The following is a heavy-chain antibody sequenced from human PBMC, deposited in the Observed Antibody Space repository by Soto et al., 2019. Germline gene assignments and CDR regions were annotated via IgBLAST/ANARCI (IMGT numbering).Heavy chain of an antibody. CDR3: AHFYGSGGWNWLDP. V-gene: IGHV2-5*02. CDR2: IYWDDDN. D-gene: IGHD3-10*01. Sequence: QITLKESGPTLVKPTQTLTLTCTFSGFSLSTSGVGVGWIRQPPGKALEWLALIYWDDDNRYSPSLKSRLTITKDTAKNQVVLTMTNMDPVDTATYYCAHFYGSGGWNWLDPWVQGPLVTVSS. CDR1: GFSLSTSGVG. J-gene: IGHJ5*02.